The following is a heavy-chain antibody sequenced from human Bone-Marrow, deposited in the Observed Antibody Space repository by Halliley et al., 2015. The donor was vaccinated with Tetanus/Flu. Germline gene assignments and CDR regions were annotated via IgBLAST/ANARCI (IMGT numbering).Heavy chain of an antibody. CDR2: IYQSGNT. D-gene: IGHD2-2*01. Sequence: TLSLTCIVSGDSISDYYWSWIRQPPGKGLEWIGYIYQSGNTDYNPSLKSRVSMSIDLSRNQFSLKLRSVTAADTAVYYCARFLVIPAAIPYYYGMDVWGQGTTVTVSS. V-gene: IGHV4-59*01. CDR1: GDSISDYY. CDR3: ARFLVIPAAIPYYYGMDV. J-gene: IGHJ6*02.